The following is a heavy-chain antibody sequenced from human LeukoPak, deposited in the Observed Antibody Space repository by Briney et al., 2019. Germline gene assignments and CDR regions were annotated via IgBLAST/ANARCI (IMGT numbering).Heavy chain of an antibody. CDR2: IYHSGST. D-gene: IGHD6-19*01. CDR1: GGSISSSNW. Sequence: SETLSLTCAVSGGSISSSNWWSWVRQPPGKGLEWIGEIYHSGSTNYNPSLKSRVTISVDKSKNQFSLKLSSVTAADTAVYYCASGSDGYSSGPAAATDYWGQGTLVTVSS. CDR3: ASGSDGYSSGPAAATDY. V-gene: IGHV4-4*02. J-gene: IGHJ4*02.